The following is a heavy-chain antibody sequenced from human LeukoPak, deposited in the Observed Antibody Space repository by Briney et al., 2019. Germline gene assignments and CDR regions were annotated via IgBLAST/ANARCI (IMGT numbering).Heavy chain of an antibody. Sequence: ASVKVSCKASGYTFTGYYMHWVRQAPGQGLEWMGRINPNSGGTNYAQTFQGRVTMTRDTSISTAYMELSRLRSDDTAVYYCARGRYGSGPADYWGQGTLVTVSS. CDR1: GYTFTGYY. CDR3: ARGRYGSGPADY. D-gene: IGHD3-10*01. CDR2: INPNSGGT. J-gene: IGHJ4*02. V-gene: IGHV1-2*06.